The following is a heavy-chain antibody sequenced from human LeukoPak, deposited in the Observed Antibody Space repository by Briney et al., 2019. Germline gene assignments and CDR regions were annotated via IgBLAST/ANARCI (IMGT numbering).Heavy chain of an antibody. V-gene: IGHV3-53*01. CDR3: ASGRGRASDYYYGMDV. CDR2: IYSGGSI. Sequence: WGSLRLSCAASGFTLRSSYMSWVRQAPGKGLEWVSVIYSGGSIYYADSVKGQFTISRDNSKSTLYLQMNSLRAEDTAIYSCASGRGRASDYYYGMDVCGQGTTVTVSS. J-gene: IGHJ6*02. D-gene: IGHD3-10*01. CDR1: GFTLRSSY.